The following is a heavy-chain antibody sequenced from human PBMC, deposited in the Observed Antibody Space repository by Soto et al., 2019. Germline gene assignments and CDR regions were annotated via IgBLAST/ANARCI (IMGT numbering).Heavy chain of an antibody. V-gene: IGHV4-34*01. CDR1: GGSFSGYY. Sequence: SETLSLTCAVYGGSFSGYYWSWIRQPPGKGLEWIGEINHSGSTNYNPSLKSRVTISVDTSKNQFSLKLSSVTAADTAVYYCARSRGYCSSTSCQKRYYYYYGMDVWGQATTVTVSS. D-gene: IGHD2-2*01. J-gene: IGHJ6*02. CDR3: ARSRGYCSSTSCQKRYYYYYGMDV. CDR2: INHSGST.